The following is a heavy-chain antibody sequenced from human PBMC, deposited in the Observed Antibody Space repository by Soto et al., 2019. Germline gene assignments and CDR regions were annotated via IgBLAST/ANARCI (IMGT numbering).Heavy chain of an antibody. Sequence: PSETLSLTCTVSGGSISSYSWSWIRQPPGKGLECIGYIYDSGGTNYNPSLKSRVTISVDTSKNQFSLKLTSVTAADTAVYFCARIAPRPFNWFDPWGQGTLVTVAS. CDR3: ARIAPRPFNWFDP. CDR1: GGSISSYS. J-gene: IGHJ5*02. CDR2: IYDSGGT. D-gene: IGHD6-6*01. V-gene: IGHV4-59*01.